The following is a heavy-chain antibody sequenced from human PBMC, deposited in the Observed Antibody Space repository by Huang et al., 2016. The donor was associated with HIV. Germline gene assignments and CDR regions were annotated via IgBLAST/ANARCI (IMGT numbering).Heavy chain of an antibody. CDR3: ARTLWKYGDYGYFDS. Sequence: HVQLQQWGAGLLKPSETLSLTCAVNGGSFSDYYWTWIRQSRGKGLEWIGEINPSGTTNYSPSRKSRVNMSIDWSRRKLSLKVKSVTAADTAIYYCARTLWKYGDYGYFDSWGQGALVTVSS. CDR2: INPSGTT. V-gene: IGHV4-34*01. D-gene: IGHD4-17*01. J-gene: IGHJ4*02. CDR1: GGSFSDYY.